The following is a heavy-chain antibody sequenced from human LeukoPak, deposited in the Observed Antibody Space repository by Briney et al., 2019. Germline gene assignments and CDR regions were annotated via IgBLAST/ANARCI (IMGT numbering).Heavy chain of an antibody. J-gene: IGHJ4*02. CDR2: INPSGGST. Sequence: RASVKVSCKASGYTFTSYYMHWVRQAPGQGLEWMGIINPSGGSTSYTQKFQGRVTMTRDTSTSTVYMELSSLRSEDTAVYYCGTGPKLVIDYWGQGTLVTVSS. D-gene: IGHD2/OR15-2a*01. CDR1: GYTFTSYY. CDR3: GTGPKLVIDY. V-gene: IGHV1-46*01.